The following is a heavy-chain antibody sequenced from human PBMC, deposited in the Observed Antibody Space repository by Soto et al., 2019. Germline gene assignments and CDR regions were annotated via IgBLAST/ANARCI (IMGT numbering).Heavy chain of an antibody. Sequence: ASVKVSCKASGYTFTSYGISWARQAPGQGLEWMGWISAYNGNTNYAQKLQGRVTMTTDTSTSTAYMELRSLRSDDTAVYYCARSRLSIAAAGMEKFDYWGQGTLVTVSS. D-gene: IGHD6-13*01. CDR3: ARSRLSIAAAGMEKFDY. V-gene: IGHV1-18*01. CDR1: GYTFTSYG. CDR2: ISAYNGNT. J-gene: IGHJ4*02.